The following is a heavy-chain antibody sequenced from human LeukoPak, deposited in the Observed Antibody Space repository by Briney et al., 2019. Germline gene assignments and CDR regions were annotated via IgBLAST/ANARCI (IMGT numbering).Heavy chain of an antibody. CDR2: ISWNSGSI. Sequence: GGSLRLSCAASGFTFDDYAMHWVRQAPGKGLEWVSGISWNSGSIGYADSVKGRFTISRDNAKNSLYLQMNSLRAEDTALYHCAKDRLMATADAFDIWGQGTMVTVSS. D-gene: IGHD5-24*01. CDR3: AKDRLMATADAFDI. J-gene: IGHJ3*02. CDR1: GFTFDDYA. V-gene: IGHV3-9*01.